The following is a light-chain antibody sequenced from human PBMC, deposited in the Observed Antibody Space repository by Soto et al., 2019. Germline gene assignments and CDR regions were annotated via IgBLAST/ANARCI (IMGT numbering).Light chain of an antibody. J-gene: IGKJ2*01. V-gene: IGKV1-39*01. Sequence: DIQLTQSPSTLSAAVGDSVTITCRASQNIRNLLAWYQQKPGKAPKLLIYAASSFQSGVPSRFSGSGSGTEFTLTLSGLQPEDFATYYCQQSYSTPRTFGQGTKLEIK. CDR3: QQSYSTPRT. CDR2: AAS. CDR1: QNIRNL.